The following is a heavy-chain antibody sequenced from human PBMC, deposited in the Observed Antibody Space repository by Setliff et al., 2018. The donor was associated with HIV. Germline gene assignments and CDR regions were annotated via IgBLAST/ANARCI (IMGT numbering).Heavy chain of an antibody. V-gene: IGHV4-31*03. D-gene: IGHD2-2*02. CDR1: GGSITSGGYY. CDR2: IYYSGST. Sequence: SETLSLTCSVSGGSITSGGYYWSWIRQHPGKDLEWIGYIYYSGSTFYNPSLKSRVTISVDTSKNQFSLKLSSVTAADTAVYYCARSGYCSSTSCYMIVDYWGQGTLVTVSS. CDR3: ARSGYCSSTSCYMIVDY. J-gene: IGHJ4*02.